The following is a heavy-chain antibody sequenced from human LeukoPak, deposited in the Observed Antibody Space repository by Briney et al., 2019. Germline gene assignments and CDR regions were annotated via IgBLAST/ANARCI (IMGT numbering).Heavy chain of an antibody. CDR3: TRVISLWELHDAFDI. Sequence: GGSLGLSCAASGFTFSTYSIHWVRQAPGKGLEWVAVLSYDGSIKYYADSVKGRFTISRDNSKNTVYLQMNSLRTEDTAVYYCTRVISLWELHDAFDIWGHGTMVTVSS. CDR2: LSYDGSIK. V-gene: IGHV3-30-3*01. D-gene: IGHD1-26*01. J-gene: IGHJ3*02. CDR1: GFTFSTYS.